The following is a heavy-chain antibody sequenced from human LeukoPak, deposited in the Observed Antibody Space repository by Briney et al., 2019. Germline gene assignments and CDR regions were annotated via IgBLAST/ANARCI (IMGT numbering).Heavy chain of an antibody. J-gene: IGHJ4*02. CDR3: AKDRAGIVGATTACDY. CDR1: GFTFSRHA. V-gene: IGHV3-23*01. D-gene: IGHD1-26*01. CDR2: ISSSGAFT. Sequence: GGSLRLSCAASGFTFSRHALSWVRQAPGKGLEWVSSISSSGAFTYYADSVKGRFTISRDNSKNTLYLQMNSLRAEDTAVYYCAKDRAGIVGATTACDYWGRGTLVTVS.